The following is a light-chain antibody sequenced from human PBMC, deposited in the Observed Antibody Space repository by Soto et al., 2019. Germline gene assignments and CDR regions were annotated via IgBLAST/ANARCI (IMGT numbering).Light chain of an antibody. V-gene: IGKV3-15*01. CDR1: QSISSN. J-gene: IGKJ4*01. CDR2: GAS. CDR3: QPYETWPLS. Sequence: EIVMTQSPATLSVSPGEGATVSCSASQSISSNLAWHQQTPGHAPRLLIYGASTRATGVPARFSGSGSGTEFALAIGSLQSEDFAVYYCQPYETWPLSCGGGTKVHI.